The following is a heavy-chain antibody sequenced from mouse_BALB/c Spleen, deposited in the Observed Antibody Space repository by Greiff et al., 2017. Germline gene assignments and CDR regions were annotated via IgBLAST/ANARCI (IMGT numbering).Heavy chain of an antibody. CDR3: ARPRSHLPDAMDY. V-gene: IGHV2-2*02. D-gene: IGHD2-1*01. CDR2: IWSGGST. Sequence: VQLVESGPGLVQPSQSLSITCTVSGFSLTSYGVHWVRQSPGKGLEWLGVIWSGGSTDYNAAFISRLSISKDNSKSQVFFKMNSLQANDTAIYYCARPRSHLPDAMDYWGQGTSVTVSS. CDR1: GFSLTSYG. J-gene: IGHJ4*01.